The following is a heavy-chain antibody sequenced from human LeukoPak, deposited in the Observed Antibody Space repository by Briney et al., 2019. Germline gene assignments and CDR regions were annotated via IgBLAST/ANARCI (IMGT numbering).Heavy chain of an antibody. Sequence: SETLSLTCTVSGGSVSDNNFFWNWIRQPPGKGLEWIGYIYNSGSTNYNPALNSRVTISVDTSNNQFTLKLSSVIAADTAVYYCAGLEAHRPLDYWGQGTLVIVSS. J-gene: IGHJ4*02. CDR1: GGSVSDNNFF. CDR2: IYNSGST. V-gene: IGHV4-61*01. CDR3: AGLEAHRPLDY.